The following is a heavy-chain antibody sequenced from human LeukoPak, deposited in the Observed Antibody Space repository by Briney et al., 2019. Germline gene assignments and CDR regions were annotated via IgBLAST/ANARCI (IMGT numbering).Heavy chain of an antibody. CDR1: GYTFTGYY. Sequence: ASVKVSCKASGYTFTGYYMHWVRQAPGQGLEWMGWINPNSGDTNYAQKFQGRVTMTEDTSTDTAYMELSSLRSEDTAVYYCATIDGHYDSSGYWGQGTLVIVSS. V-gene: IGHV1-2*02. CDR3: ATIDGHYDSSGY. D-gene: IGHD3-22*01. J-gene: IGHJ4*02. CDR2: INPNSGDT.